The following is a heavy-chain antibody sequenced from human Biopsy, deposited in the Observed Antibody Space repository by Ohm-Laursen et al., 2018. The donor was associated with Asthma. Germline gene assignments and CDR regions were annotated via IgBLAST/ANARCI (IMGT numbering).Heavy chain of an antibody. J-gene: IGHJ4*02. CDR3: AGFCSGGNCPDH. Sequence: LSLTCTVSGGSINIGDYYWSWIRQLPVKGLEWIGYIYYSGSTYYNPSLKSRVSISLDTSKNQFSLSLTSVTAADTVVYYCAGFCSGGNCPDHWGQGTLVTVSS. CDR2: IYYSGST. CDR1: GGSINIGDYY. V-gene: IGHV4-31*03. D-gene: IGHD2-15*01.